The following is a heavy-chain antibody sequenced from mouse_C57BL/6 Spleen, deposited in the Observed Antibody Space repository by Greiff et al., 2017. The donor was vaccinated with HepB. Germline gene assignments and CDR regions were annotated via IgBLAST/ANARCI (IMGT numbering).Heavy chain of an antibody. J-gene: IGHJ3*01. CDR3: AREGGRAY. V-gene: IGHV1-81*01. Sequence: VKLMESGAELARPGASVKLSCKASGYTFTSYGISWVKQRTGQGLEWIGEIYPRSGNTYYNEKFKGKATLTADKSSSTAYMELRSLTSEDSAVYFCAREGGRAYGGQGTLVTVSA. CDR2: IYPRSGNT. CDR1: GYTFTSYG. D-gene: IGHD3-3*01.